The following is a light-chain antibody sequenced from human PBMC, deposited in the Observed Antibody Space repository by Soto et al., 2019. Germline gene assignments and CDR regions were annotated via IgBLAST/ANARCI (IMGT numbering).Light chain of an antibody. J-gene: IGLJ1*01. CDR3: SSYAGSSYV. CDR1: SIDVGGYNY. V-gene: IGLV2-8*01. CDR2: EVS. Sequence: QSVLTQPPSASRAPGQSVTICFTRNSIDVGGYNYVSWYQQHPGKAPKLMIYEVSKRPSGVPDRFSGSKSGNTASLTVSGLQAEDEADYYCSSYAGSSYVFGTGTKVTVL.